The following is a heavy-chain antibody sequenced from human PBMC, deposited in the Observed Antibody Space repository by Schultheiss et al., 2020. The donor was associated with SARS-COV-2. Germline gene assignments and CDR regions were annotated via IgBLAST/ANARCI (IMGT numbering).Heavy chain of an antibody. D-gene: IGHD2-8*02. CDR3: ARNSWFRHYYYYYMDV. CDR1: GFTFSSYG. CDR2: IWYDGSNK. J-gene: IGHJ6*03. Sequence: GESLKISCAASGFTFSSYGMHWVRQAPGKGLEWVAVIWYDGSNKYYADSVKGRFTISRDNSKNTLYLQMNSLRAEDTAVYYCARNSWFRHYYYYYMDVCGKGTTVTVSS. V-gene: IGHV3-33*08.